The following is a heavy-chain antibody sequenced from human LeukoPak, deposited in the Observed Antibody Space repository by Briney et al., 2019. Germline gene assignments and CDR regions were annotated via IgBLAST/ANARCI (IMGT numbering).Heavy chain of an antibody. Sequence: GGSLRLSCAASGFTFSSYAMRWVRQAPGKGLEWVSAISGSGGSTYYADSVKGRFTISRDNSKNTLYLQMNSLRAEDTAVYYCAKPLMVRGANFDYWGQGTLVTVSS. J-gene: IGHJ4*02. V-gene: IGHV3-23*01. CDR1: GFTFSSYA. CDR3: AKPLMVRGANFDY. D-gene: IGHD3-10*01. CDR2: ISGSGGST.